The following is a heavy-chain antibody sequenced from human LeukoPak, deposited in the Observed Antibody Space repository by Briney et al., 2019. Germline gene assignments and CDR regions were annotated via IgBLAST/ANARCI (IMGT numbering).Heavy chain of an antibody. CDR3: ARDRPSFDY. J-gene: IGHJ4*02. V-gene: IGHV1-18*01. CDR1: GYTFSSYG. Sequence: ASVKVSCKASGYTFSSYGIGWVRQAPGKGLEWMGWISGYNGNTNYAQMFQGRVTMTTDTSTSTAYMELRSLRSDDTAVYYCARDRPSFDYWGQGTLVTVSS. CDR2: ISGYNGNT.